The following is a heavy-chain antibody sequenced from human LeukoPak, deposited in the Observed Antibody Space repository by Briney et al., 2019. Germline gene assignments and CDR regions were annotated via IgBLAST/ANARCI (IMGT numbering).Heavy chain of an antibody. CDR3: ARAEYYYDSCGCGAFDI. V-gene: IGHV3-21*01. J-gene: IGHJ3*02. CDR1: GFTFSSYG. Sequence: PGGSLRLSCAASGFTFSSYGMNWVRQAPGKGLEWVSSISSSSSYIYYADSVKGRFTISRDNAKNSLYLQMNSLRAEDTAVYYCARAEYYYDSCGCGAFDIWGQGTMVTVSS. D-gene: IGHD3-22*01. CDR2: ISSSSSYI.